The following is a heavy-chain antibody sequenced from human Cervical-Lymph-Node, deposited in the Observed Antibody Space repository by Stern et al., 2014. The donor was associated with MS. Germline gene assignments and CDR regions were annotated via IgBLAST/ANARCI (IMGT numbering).Heavy chain of an antibody. CDR2: IYHSGNI. Sequence: QVQLQESGPGLVKPSGTLSLTCGASGSAITTSNWWTWVRQPPGKGLEWIGEIYHSGNINFTPSLKSRVTMSVDKSKNQISLKLTSVTAADTAVYYCARGEVTTWFDSWGPGTLVTVSS. D-gene: IGHD4-17*01. CDR3: ARGEVTTWFDS. CDR1: GSAITTSNW. V-gene: IGHV4-4*02. J-gene: IGHJ5*01.